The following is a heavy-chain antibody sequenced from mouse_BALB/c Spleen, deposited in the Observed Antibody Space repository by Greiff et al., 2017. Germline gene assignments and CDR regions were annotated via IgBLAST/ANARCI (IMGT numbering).Heavy chain of an antibody. CDR3: ARSPHYDSPYWYFAV. V-gene: IGHV1-5*01. J-gene: IGHJ1*01. CDR1: GFSFTSYW. Sequence: EVQLQESGTVLARPGASVTMSCTASGFSFTSYWMHWVQQRPGKGLEWIGAISPGNSDTSYHQKFKGNANLTAVTSASTAYMELSSLTNEDSAVYYCARSPHYDSPYWYFAVWGAGTTVTVSS. CDR2: ISPGNSDT. D-gene: IGHD1-1*01.